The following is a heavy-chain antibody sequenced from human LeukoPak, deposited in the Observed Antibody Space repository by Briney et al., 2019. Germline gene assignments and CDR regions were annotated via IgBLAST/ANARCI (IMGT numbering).Heavy chain of an antibody. D-gene: IGHD3-22*01. CDR1: GGSISTYY. V-gene: IGHV4-59*01. Sequence: SETLSLTCTVSGGSISTYYWTWIRQSPGKGLEWIGYIFHSGSTSYNPSLKSRVTISVDTSKNQFSLKLSSVTAADTAVYYCVRYASSGYPYYFDYWSQGTLVTVSS. CDR2: IFHSGST. CDR3: VRYASSGYPYYFDY. J-gene: IGHJ4*02.